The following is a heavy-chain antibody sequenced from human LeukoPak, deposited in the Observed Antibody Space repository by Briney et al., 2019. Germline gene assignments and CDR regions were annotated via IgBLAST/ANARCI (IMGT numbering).Heavy chain of an antibody. D-gene: IGHD1-26*01. J-gene: IGHJ2*01. CDR2: MNPNSGNT. CDR3: ARAPIVGATRNWYFDL. V-gene: IGHV1-8*03. Sequence: ASVKVSCKASGYTFTSYDINWVRQATGQGLEWMGWMNPNSGNTGYAQKFQGRVTITRNTSISTAYMELSSLRSEDTAVYYCARAPIVGATRNWYFDLWGRGTLVTVSS. CDR1: GYTFTSYD.